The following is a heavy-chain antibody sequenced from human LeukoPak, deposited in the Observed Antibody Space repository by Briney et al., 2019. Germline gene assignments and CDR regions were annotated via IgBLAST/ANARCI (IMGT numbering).Heavy chain of an antibody. V-gene: IGHV3-30-3*01. J-gene: IGHJ6*02. Sequence: GGSLRLSCAASGFTFSSYAMHWVRQAPGKGLEWVAVISYDGSNKYYADSVKGRFTISRDNSKNTLYLQMNGLRAEDTAVYYCARGIAVAGPVAMDVWGQGTTVTVSS. CDR3: ARGIAVAGPVAMDV. CDR1: GFTFSSYA. CDR2: ISYDGSNK. D-gene: IGHD6-19*01.